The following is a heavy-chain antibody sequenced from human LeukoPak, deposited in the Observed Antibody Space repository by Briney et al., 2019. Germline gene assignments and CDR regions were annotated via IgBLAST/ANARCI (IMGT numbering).Heavy chain of an antibody. Sequence: GGSLRLSCAASGFTFSSYGMHWVRQAPGKWLDWVAFVRYDGNNPYYSASVKGRFTISRDNSKNTVLLQMNNLRLEDAAVYYCARGSRYGDYPYYCDFWGQGTLVTVSS. CDR3: ARGSRYGDYPYYCDF. D-gene: IGHD4-17*01. V-gene: IGHV3-30*02. CDR2: VRYDGNNP. CDR1: GFTFSSYG. J-gene: IGHJ4*02.